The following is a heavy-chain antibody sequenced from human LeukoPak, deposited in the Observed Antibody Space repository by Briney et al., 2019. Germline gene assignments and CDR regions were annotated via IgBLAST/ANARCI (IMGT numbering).Heavy chain of an antibody. CDR2: ISSSNSYI. CDR1: GFTFSSYS. J-gene: IGHJ4*02. CDR3: ARDPSLGGGAI. V-gene: IGHV3-21*01. Sequence: GGSLRLSCAASGFTFSSYSMNWVRQAPGKGLEWVSSISSSNSYIYYADSVKGRFTISRDNAKNSLYLQMNSLRAEDTAVYYCARDPSLGGGAIWGQGTLVTVSS. D-gene: IGHD3-16*01.